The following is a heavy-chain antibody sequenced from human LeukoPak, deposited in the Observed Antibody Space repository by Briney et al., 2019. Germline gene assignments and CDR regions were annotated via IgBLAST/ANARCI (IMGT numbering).Heavy chain of an antibody. Sequence: SETLSLTCTVSGGFISSYFCTWIRQPAGKGLEWIGRIHTSVSTNYNPSLKSRVTMSVDTSKNQFSLKLSSVTAADTAVYYCARTITMVRGVITHYYYYYMDVWGKGTTVTVSS. V-gene: IGHV4-4*07. CDR2: IHTSVST. J-gene: IGHJ6*03. D-gene: IGHD3-10*01. CDR3: ARTITMVRGVITHYYYYYMDV. CDR1: GGFISSYF.